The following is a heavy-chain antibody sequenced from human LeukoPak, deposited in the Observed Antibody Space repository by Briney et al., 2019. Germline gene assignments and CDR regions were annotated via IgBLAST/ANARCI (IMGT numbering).Heavy chain of an antibody. CDR2: ISGSGGST. Sequence: GGSLRLSCAVSGFAVSSNYMTWVRQEPGKGLEWVSAISGSGGSTYYADSVKGRFTISRDNSKNTLYLQMNSLRAEDTAVYYCAKFIPGGLAFDIWGQGTMVTVSS. CDR3: AKFIPGGLAFDI. V-gene: IGHV3-23*01. CDR1: GFAVSSNY. J-gene: IGHJ3*02. D-gene: IGHD2-21*01.